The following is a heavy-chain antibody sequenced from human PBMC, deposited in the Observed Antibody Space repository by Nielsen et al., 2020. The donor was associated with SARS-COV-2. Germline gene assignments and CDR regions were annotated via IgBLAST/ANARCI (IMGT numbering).Heavy chain of an antibody. CDR3: AKPLKHYDSSGYGY. CDR1: GFTFSNYG. D-gene: IGHD3-22*01. J-gene: IGHJ4*02. V-gene: IGHV3-30*18. Sequence: GGSLRLSCAASGFTFSNYGMHWVRQAPGKGLEWVAVISYDGSNKYYADSVKGRFTISRDNSKNTPYLQMNSLRAEDTAVYYCAKPLKHYDSSGYGYWGQGTLVTVSS. CDR2: ISYDGSNK.